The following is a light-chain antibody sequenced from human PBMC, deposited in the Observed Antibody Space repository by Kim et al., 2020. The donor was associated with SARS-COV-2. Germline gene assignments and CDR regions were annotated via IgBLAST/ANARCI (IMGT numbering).Light chain of an antibody. V-gene: IGKV3-20*01. J-gene: IGKJ2*01. CDR1: QSVGGN. CDR3: QKYGGSSFT. CDR2: GAS. Sequence: EIVSTQSPGTLSLSPGERATLSCRASQSVGGNLAWYQQKPGQAPRLLIYGASNRAIGIPDRFSGSGSGTDFTLTISRLEPEDFAVYFCQKYGGSSFTFGQGTKLEI.